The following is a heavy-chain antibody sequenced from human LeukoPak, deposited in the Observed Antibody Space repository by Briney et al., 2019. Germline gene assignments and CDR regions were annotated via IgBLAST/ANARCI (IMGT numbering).Heavy chain of an antibody. Sequence: SETLSLTCAVYGGSFSGYYWSWIRQPTGKGLEWIGEINHSGTTNYNPSLKSRVTISIDTSKNQFSLKLSSVTAADTGVYYCARDPDEASHYYYMDVWGKGTTVTVFS. J-gene: IGHJ6*03. CDR3: ARDPDEASHYYYMDV. D-gene: IGHD5-24*01. V-gene: IGHV4-34*01. CDR1: GGSFSGYY. CDR2: INHSGTT.